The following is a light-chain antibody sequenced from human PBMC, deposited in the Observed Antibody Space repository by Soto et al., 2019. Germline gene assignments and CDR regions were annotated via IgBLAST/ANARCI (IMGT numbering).Light chain of an antibody. CDR2: GAS. Sequence: EIVLTQSPGTLSLSPGERATLSCRASQSVSSSYLAWYQQKPAQAPRLLIYGASSRATGIPDRFSGSWSGTDFTLTISRLEPEEFAVYCCQQYGSSPFTFGPGTKVDIK. CDR1: QSVSSSY. V-gene: IGKV3-20*01. CDR3: QQYGSSPFT. J-gene: IGKJ3*01.